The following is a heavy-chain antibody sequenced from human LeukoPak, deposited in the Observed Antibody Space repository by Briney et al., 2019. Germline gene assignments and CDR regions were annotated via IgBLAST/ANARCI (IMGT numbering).Heavy chain of an antibody. CDR1: GGSISSHY. D-gene: IGHD4-17*01. V-gene: IGHV4-4*07. CDR2: IYTSGST. Sequence: SETLSLTCTVSGGSISSHYWSWIRQPAGKGLEWIGRIYTSGSTNYNPSLKSRVTMSVDTSKNQFSLKLSSVTAADTAVYYCARATVTTWNYYYYMDVWGKGTTVTVSS. J-gene: IGHJ6*03. CDR3: ARATVTTWNYYYYMDV.